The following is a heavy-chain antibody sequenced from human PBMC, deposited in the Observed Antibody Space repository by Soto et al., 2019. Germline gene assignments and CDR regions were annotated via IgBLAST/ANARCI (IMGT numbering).Heavy chain of an antibody. Sequence: GSLRLSCAAPGFTFSSYGMHWVRQAPGKGLEWVSAISGSGGSTYYADSVKGRFTISRDNSKNTLYLQMNSLRAEDTAVYYCAKDHFTVTTLLFDYWGQGTLVTVSS. CDR2: ISGSGGST. D-gene: IGHD4-4*01. CDR3: AKDHFTVTTLLFDY. J-gene: IGHJ4*02. CDR1: GFTFSSYG. V-gene: IGHV3-23*01.